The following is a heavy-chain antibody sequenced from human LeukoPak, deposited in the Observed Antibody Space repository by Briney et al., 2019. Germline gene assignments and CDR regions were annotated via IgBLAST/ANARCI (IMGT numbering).Heavy chain of an antibody. D-gene: IGHD3-22*01. J-gene: IGHJ5*02. CDR3: ARGYDSSGYYENWFDP. V-gene: IGHV4-39*07. CDR2: IYYRGST. CDR1: GGSISSSSYC. Sequence: SETLSLTCTISGGSISSSSYCWGWVRQPPEKGLEWIGSIYYRGSTYYNPSLKSRVTISVDTSKNQFSLKLSSVTAADTAVYYCARGYDSSGYYENWFDPWGQGTLVTVSS.